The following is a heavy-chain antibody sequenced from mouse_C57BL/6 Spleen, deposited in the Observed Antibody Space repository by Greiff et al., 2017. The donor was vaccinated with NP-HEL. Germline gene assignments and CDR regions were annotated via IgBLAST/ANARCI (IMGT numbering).Heavy chain of an antibody. Sequence: EVKLVESGGDLVKPGGSLKLSCAASGFTFSSYGMSWVRQTPDKRLEWVATISSGGSYTYYPDSVKGRFTISRDNAKNTLYLQMSSLKSEDTAMYYCARWDWDCFAYWGQGTLVTVSA. CDR2: ISSGGSYT. V-gene: IGHV5-6*01. CDR1: GFTFSSYG. D-gene: IGHD4-1*01. J-gene: IGHJ3*01. CDR3: ARWDWDCFAY.